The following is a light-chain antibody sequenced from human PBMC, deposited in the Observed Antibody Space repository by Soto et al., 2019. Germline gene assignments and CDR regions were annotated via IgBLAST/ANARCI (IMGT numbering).Light chain of an antibody. J-gene: IGKJ1*01. CDR1: HTISSW. V-gene: IGKV1-39*01. Sequence: DIQRTQSPSTLSGAVGDRVTITGRASHTISSWLAWYQQKPGKAPKLLIYDASSLQSGVPSRFSGSGSVTDFTLTLSSLQPEDFATYYCQQSYSIPRMFGQGTKVDIK. CDR3: QQSYSIPRM. CDR2: DAS.